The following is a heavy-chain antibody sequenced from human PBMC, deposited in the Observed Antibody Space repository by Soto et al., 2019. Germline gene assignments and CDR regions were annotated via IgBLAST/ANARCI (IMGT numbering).Heavy chain of an antibody. CDR3: ARSTPGNPFDI. CDR2: ISAGGRSI. V-gene: IGHV3-21*01. CDR1: GFSFTSYT. J-gene: IGHJ3*02. D-gene: IGHD3-10*01. Sequence: EVQLVESGGGLVKPGGSLRVSCAASGFSFTSYTMNWVRQAPGKGLEWVASISAGGRSIYYADSLKGRSTVSRDNPKSSLYLQMNSLRAYDSAVYYCARSTPGNPFDIWGQGTMVTVSS.